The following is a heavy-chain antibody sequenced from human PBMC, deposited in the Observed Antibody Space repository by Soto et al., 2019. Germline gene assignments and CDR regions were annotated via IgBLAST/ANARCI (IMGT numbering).Heavy chain of an antibody. J-gene: IGHJ6*02. CDR1: GFTFTSSA. D-gene: IGHD2-2*03. CDR3: AAVDPGGYYGMDV. V-gene: IGHV1-58*01. Sequence: SVKVSCKASGFTFTSSAVQWVRQARGQRLEWIGWIVVGSGNTNCAQKFQERVTITRDMSTSTAYMELSSLRSEDTAVYYCAAVDPGGYYGMDVWGQGTTVTVSS. CDR2: IVVGSGNT.